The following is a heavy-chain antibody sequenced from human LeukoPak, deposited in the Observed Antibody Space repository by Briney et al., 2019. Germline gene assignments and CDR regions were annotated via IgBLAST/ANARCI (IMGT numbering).Heavy chain of an antibody. V-gene: IGHV4-39*01. CDR1: GASISSGSNY. CDR2: IYSSGST. Sequence: SETLSLTCSVSGASISSGSNYWGWIRQPPGKTLEWIGSIYSSGSTYYNSSLQSRVIIIIDTPKNQFSLKLSSVTAADTAVYYCARQRMYYYGSGSYSQFDYWGQGTLVTVSS. D-gene: IGHD3-10*01. CDR3: ARQRMYYYGSGSYSQFDY. J-gene: IGHJ4*02.